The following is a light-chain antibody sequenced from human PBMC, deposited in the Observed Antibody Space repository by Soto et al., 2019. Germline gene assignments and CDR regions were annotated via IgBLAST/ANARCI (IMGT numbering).Light chain of an antibody. CDR2: GAS. CDR3: QQYGTSPPT. J-gene: IGKJ1*01. V-gene: IGKV3-20*01. Sequence: EIVLTQSPGTLSLSPGERATLSCKASQSVSSNFLAWYQRKPGQAPRLLIYGASYRATDIPYRFSGSGSGTDFTLTITRLEPEEFELYYCQQYGTSPPTFGQGTKVEI. CDR1: QSVSSNF.